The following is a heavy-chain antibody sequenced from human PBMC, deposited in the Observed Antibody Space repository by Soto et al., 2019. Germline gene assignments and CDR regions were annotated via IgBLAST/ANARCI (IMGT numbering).Heavy chain of an antibody. J-gene: IGHJ5*02. Sequence: GESLKISCKGSGYSFTSYWISWVRQMPGKGLEWMGRIDPSDSYTNYSPSFQGHVTISADKSISTAYLQWSSLKASDTAMYYCARMIVVVNWFDPWGQGTLVTVSS. CDR2: IDPSDSYT. CDR3: ARMIVVVNWFDP. D-gene: IGHD3-22*01. CDR1: GYSFTSYW. V-gene: IGHV5-10-1*01.